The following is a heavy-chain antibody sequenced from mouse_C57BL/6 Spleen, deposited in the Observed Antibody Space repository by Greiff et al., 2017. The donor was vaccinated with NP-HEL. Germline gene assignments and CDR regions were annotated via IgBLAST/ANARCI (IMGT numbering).Heavy chain of an antibody. CDR3: TRSLIYDGFAWFAY. D-gene: IGHD2-3*01. CDR2: IDPETGGT. J-gene: IGHJ3*01. Sequence: QVQLQQSGAELVRPGASVTLSCKASGYTFTDYEMHWVKQTPVHGLEWIGAIDPETGGTAYNQKFKGKALLTADKSSSTAYMELRSLTSEDSAVYYCTRSLIYDGFAWFAYWGQGTLVTVSA. CDR1: GYTFTDYE. V-gene: IGHV1-15*01.